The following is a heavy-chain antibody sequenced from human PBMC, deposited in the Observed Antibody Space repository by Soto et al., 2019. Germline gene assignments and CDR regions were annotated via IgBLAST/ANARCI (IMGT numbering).Heavy chain of an antibody. D-gene: IGHD3-10*01. V-gene: IGHV1-18*01. J-gene: IGHJ6*02. Sequence: ASVKVSCKASGYTFTSYGISWVRQAPGQGLEWMGWISAYNGNTNYAQKLQGRVTMTTDTSTSTAYVELRSLRSDDTAVYYCARLAITMVRGVMNTYGMDVWGQGTTVTVSS. CDR2: ISAYNGNT. CDR1: GYTFTSYG. CDR3: ARLAITMVRGVMNTYGMDV.